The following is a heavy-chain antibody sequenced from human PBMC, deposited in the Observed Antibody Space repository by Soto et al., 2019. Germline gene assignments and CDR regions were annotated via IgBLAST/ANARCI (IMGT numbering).Heavy chain of an antibody. CDR3: AKLRPEKGEQWLVKFYYYYGMDV. Sequence: GGSLRLSCAASGFTFSSYGMHWVRQAPGKGLERVAVISYEGSNKYYADSVKGRFTISRDNSKNTLYLQMNSLRAEDTAVYYCAKLRPEKGEQWLVKFYYYYGMDVWGQGTTVTVSS. CDR2: ISYEGSNK. CDR1: GFTFSSYG. D-gene: IGHD6-19*01. J-gene: IGHJ6*02. V-gene: IGHV3-30*18.